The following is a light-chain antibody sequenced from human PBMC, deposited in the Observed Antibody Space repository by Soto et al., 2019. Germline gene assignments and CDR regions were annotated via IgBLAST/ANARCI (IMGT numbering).Light chain of an antibody. CDR3: QQANSFPLIT. CDR2: AAS. V-gene: IGKV1-12*01. Sequence: DIQMTQSPSSVSASVGDRVTITCRASQDIRSWLAWYQQKPGEAPKLLIHAASSLQSGVPSRFSGSGSGTDFTLTISSLQPEDSATYYCQQANSFPLITFGQGTRLEIK. J-gene: IGKJ5*01. CDR1: QDIRSW.